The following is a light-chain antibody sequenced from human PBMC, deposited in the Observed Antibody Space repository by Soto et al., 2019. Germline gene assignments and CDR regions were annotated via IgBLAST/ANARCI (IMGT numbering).Light chain of an antibody. V-gene: IGLV1-40*01. CDR2: GDT. Sequence: QSVLTQPPSVSGAPGQRVTISCTGSSSNIGAGYDVQWYQQLPGTAPKLLVYGDTNRPSEVPDRFSGSNSGTSASLAITGLQAEDESDYYCQSYDSSLSGSVFGGGTKLTVL. CDR3: QSYDSSLSGSV. J-gene: IGLJ3*02. CDR1: SSNIGAGYD.